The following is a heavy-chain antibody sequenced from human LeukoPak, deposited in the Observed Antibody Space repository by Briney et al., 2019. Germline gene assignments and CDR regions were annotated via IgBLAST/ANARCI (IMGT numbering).Heavy chain of an antibody. D-gene: IGHD3-22*01. CDR1: GYTFTSYY. CDR2: INPSGGST. Sequence: ASVKVSRKASGYTFTSYYMHWVRQAPGQGLEWMGIINPSGGSTSYAQKFQGRVTMTRDMSTSTVYMELSSLRSEDTAVYYCARDRSGYYYFDYWGQGTLVTVSS. CDR3: ARDRSGYYYFDY. J-gene: IGHJ4*02. V-gene: IGHV1-46*01.